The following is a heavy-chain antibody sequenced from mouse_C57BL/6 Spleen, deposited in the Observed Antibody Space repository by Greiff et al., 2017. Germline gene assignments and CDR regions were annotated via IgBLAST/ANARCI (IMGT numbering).Heavy chain of an antibody. Sequence: EVKVVESEGGLVQPGSSMKLSCTASGFTFSDYYMAWVRQVPEKGLEWVANINYDGSSTYYLDSLKSRFIISRDNAKNILYLQMSSLKSEDTATYYCARADYDWFAYWGQGTLVTVAA. CDR3: ARADYDWFAY. V-gene: IGHV5-16*01. D-gene: IGHD2-4*01. CDR2: INYDGSST. J-gene: IGHJ3*01. CDR1: GFTFSDYY.